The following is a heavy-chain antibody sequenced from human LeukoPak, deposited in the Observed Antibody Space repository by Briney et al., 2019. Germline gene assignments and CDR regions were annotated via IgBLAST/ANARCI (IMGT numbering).Heavy chain of an antibody. CDR1: GGSFSGYY. Sequence: SETLSLTCAVYGGSFSGYYWSWLRQPPGKGLEWIGEINHSGSTNYNPSLKSRVTISVDTSKNQFSLQLSSVTAADTAVYYCARGVFEGYTDWYFDLWGRGTLVTVSS. V-gene: IGHV4-34*01. J-gene: IGHJ2*01. CDR3: ARGVFEGYTDWYFDL. D-gene: IGHD5-18*01. CDR2: INHSGST.